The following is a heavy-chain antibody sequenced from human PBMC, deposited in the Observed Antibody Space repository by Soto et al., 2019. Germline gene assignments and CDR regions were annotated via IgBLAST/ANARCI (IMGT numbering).Heavy chain of an antibody. D-gene: IGHD6-19*01. Sequence: QVQLQESGPGLVKPSQTLSLTCTVSGGSISSGGYYWSWIRQHPGKGLEWIGYIYDSGSTYYNPSLKSQVTISVDTSKNQFSLELSSVTAADTAVYYCARDEVGGWGHDYGGQGTLVTVSS. J-gene: IGHJ4*02. CDR1: GGSISSGGYY. CDR2: IYDSGST. CDR3: ARDEVGGWGHDY. V-gene: IGHV4-31*01.